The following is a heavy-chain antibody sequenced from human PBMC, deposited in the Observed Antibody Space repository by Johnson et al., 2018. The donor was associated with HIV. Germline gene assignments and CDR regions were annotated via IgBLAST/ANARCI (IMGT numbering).Heavy chain of an antibody. D-gene: IGHD3-10*01. Sequence: QVQLVESGGGLVKPGGSLRLSCAASGFTFSDYYMSWIRQAPGKGPEWVSYISSSGSTIYYAVPVKGRFTIPRDNAKNSLYLQMNSLRAEDTAVYYCARGSYYHYGDAFDIWGQGTMVTVSS. CDR3: ARGSYYHYGDAFDI. CDR1: GFTFSDYY. V-gene: IGHV3-11*04. CDR2: ISSSGSTI. J-gene: IGHJ3*02.